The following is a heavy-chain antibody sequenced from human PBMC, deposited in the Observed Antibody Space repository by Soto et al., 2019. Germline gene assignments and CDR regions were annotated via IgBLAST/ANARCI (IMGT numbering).Heavy chain of an antibody. J-gene: IGHJ6*03. D-gene: IGHD3-3*01. CDR3: ARDSSNFWKDYYYYMDV. Sequence: SETLSLTCTVSGGSISSYYWSWIRQPPGKGLEWIGYIYYSGSTNYNPSLKSRVTISVDTSKNQFSLKLSSVTAADTAVYYCARDSSNFWKDYYYYMDVWGKGTTVTV. CDR2: IYYSGST. CDR1: GGSISSYY. V-gene: IGHV4-59*01.